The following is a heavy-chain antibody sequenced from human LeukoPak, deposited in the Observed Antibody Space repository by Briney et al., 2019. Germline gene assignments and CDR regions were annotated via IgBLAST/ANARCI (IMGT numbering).Heavy chain of an antibody. CDR2: IRYDGSNK. V-gene: IGHV3-30*02. Sequence: GSLRLSCAASGFTFSSYGMHWVRQAPGKGLEWVAFIRYDGSNKYYADSVKGRFTISRDNSKNTLSLQMNTLRAEDTAVYYCAKGARGGLMTYYYYYMDVWGKGTTVTVSS. D-gene: IGHD3-16*01. CDR3: AKGARGGLMTYYYYYMDV. J-gene: IGHJ6*03. CDR1: GFTFSSYG.